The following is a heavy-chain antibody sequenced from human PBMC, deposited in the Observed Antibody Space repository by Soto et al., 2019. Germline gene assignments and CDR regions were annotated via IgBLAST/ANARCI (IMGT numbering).Heavy chain of an antibody. Sequence: GGSLRLSCAAFGFKISSSSMNWVRQAPGRGLEWVAYISDSGSNTLYADSVKGRFTVSRDTAKNSLYLQMSGLRDEDRAVYYCARDSGYGSVNSVNHYLDFWGHGTMVTVSS. CDR3: ARDSGYGSVNSVNHYLDF. V-gene: IGHV3-48*02. CDR2: ISDSGSNT. D-gene: IGHD3-10*01. J-gene: IGHJ4*01. CDR1: GFKISSSS.